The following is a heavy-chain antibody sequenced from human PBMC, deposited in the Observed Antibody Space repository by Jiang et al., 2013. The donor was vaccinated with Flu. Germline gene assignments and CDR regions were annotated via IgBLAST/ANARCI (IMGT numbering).Heavy chain of an antibody. CDR2: INPNSGGT. CDR1: GYTFTGYY. D-gene: IGHD3-10*01. J-gene: IGHJ3*02. CDR3: ASITMVRGVIIKGALDAFDI. V-gene: IGHV1-2*02. Sequence: GAEVKKPGASVKVSCKASGYTFTGYYMHWVRQAPGQGLEWMGWINPNSGGTNYAQKFQGRVTMTRDTSISTAYMELSRLRSDDTAVYYCASITMVRGVIIKGALDAFDIWGQGTMVTVSS.